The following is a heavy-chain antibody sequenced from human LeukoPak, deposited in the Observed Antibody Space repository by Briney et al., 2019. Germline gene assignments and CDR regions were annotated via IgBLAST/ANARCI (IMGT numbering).Heavy chain of an antibody. Sequence: PGGSLRLSCAASGFTFSSCSMNWVRQAPGKGLEWVSFISTSSSYIYYADSVKGRFTISRDNSKNTLYLQMNSLRAEDTAVYYCANLRSLTSNWGQGTLVTVSS. CDR2: ISTSSSYI. J-gene: IGHJ4*02. D-gene: IGHD4-17*01. CDR3: ANLRSLTSN. V-gene: IGHV3-21*04. CDR1: GFTFSSCS.